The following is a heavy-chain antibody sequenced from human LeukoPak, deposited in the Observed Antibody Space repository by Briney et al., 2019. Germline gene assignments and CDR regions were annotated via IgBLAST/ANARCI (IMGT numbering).Heavy chain of an antibody. Sequence: ASVKVSCKASGYTFTGYYMHWVRQAPGQGLEWMGWINPNSGGTNYAQKFQGRVTMTRDTSISTAYMELSRPRSDDTAVYYCARDSADIVGATTDFDYWGQGTLVTVSS. D-gene: IGHD1-26*01. V-gene: IGHV1-2*02. CDR3: ARDSADIVGATTDFDY. CDR2: INPNSGGT. J-gene: IGHJ4*02. CDR1: GYTFTGYY.